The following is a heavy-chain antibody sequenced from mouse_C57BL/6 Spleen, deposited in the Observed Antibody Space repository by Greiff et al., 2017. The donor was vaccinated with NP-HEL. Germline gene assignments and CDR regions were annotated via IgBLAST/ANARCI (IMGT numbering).Heavy chain of an antibody. J-gene: IGHJ2*01. CDR2: INPSTGGT. Sequence: EVQLQQSGPELVKPGASVKISCKASGYSFTGYYMNWVKQSPEKSLEWIGEINPSTGGTTYNQKFKAKATLTVDKSSSTAYMQLKSLTSEDSAVYYCARTPYGIQYYFDYWGQGTTLTVSS. D-gene: IGHD1-1*01. V-gene: IGHV1-42*01. CDR1: GYSFTGYY. CDR3: ARTPYGIQYYFDY.